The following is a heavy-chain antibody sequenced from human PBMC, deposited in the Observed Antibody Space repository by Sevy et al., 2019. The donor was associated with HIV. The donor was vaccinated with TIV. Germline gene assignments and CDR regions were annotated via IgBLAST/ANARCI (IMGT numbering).Heavy chain of an antibody. J-gene: IGHJ4*02. V-gene: IGHV1-18*01. CDR2: ISPYNGKT. CDR1: GYTFTSYG. CDR3: ARGYNWNINFDY. Sequence: ASVKVSCKASGYTFTSYGISWVRQAPGQGLEWMGWISPYNGKTNYAQKLQGRVTMNTDRSTSTAYMEVRSLRSDDTAVYYCARGYNWNINFDYWGQGTLVTVSS. D-gene: IGHD1-1*01.